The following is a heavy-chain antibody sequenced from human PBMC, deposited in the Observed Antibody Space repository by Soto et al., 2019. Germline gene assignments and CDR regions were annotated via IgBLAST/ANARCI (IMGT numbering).Heavy chain of an antibody. J-gene: IGHJ4*02. D-gene: IGHD6-19*01. V-gene: IGHV1-18*01. CDR1: GYTLTSYG. Sequence: ASVKVSCKASGYTLTSYGISWVRQAPGQGLEWMGWISAYNGNIKYAQKLQGRVTMTTDTSTSTAYMELRSLRSDDTAVYYCARDLAVGLVDYWGQGTLVTVSS. CDR3: ARDLAVGLVDY. CDR2: ISAYNGNI.